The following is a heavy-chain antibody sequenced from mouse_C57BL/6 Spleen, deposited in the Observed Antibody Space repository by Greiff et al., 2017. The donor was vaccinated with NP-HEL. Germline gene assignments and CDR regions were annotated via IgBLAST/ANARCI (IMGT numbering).Heavy chain of an antibody. V-gene: IGHV14-2*01. CDR1: GFNIKDYY. CDR2: IDPEDGET. J-gene: IGHJ4*01. D-gene: IGHD1-1*01. Sequence: EVQLKESGAELVKPGASVKLSCTASGFNIKDYYMHWVKQRTEQGLEWIGRIDPEDGETKYAPKFQGKATITADTSSNTAYLQLSSLTSEDTAVYYCAPSTVVANYAMDYWGQGTSVTVSS. CDR3: APSTVVANYAMDY.